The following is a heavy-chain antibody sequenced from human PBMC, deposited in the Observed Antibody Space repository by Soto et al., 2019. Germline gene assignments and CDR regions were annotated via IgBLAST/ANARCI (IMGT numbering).Heavy chain of an antibody. CDR2: VYFSGST. V-gene: IGHV4-59*01. CDR3: ARQEAVPGTPFDS. CDR1: GGSINGCY. Sequence: QERLQESGPGLVKPSETLSLTCSVSGGSINGCYWNWLRQPPGKGLEWLGNVYFSGSTHYNPSLEARLTISVDTSKKQISLQLRSVTAADTAVYYFARQEAVPGTPFDSWGQGTLVSVSS. J-gene: IGHJ4*02. D-gene: IGHD6-19*01.